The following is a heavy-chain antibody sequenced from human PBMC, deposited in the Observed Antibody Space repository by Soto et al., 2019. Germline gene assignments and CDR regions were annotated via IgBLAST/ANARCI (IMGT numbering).Heavy chain of an antibody. V-gene: IGHV4-31*03. CDR3: AREGSYHYFDY. Sequence: PSETLSLTCTVSDGSVSRGGYYWSWLRQSPGKGLEWIGNIYYTGRTSYNPSLKSRVTISLETSKRQFSLRLASVSAADTALYYCAREGSYHYFDYWGQGALVTVPQ. CDR1: DGSVSRGGYY. CDR2: IYYTGRT. D-gene: IGHD1-26*01. J-gene: IGHJ4*02.